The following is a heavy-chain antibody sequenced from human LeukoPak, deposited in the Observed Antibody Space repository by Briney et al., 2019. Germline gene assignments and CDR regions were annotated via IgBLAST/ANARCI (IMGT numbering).Heavy chain of an antibody. J-gene: IGHJ4*02. D-gene: IGHD5-18*01. V-gene: IGHV3-9*01. CDR2: ISWNSGSI. CDR1: GFTFDDYA. CDR3: AKGGRGYSYLPDY. Sequence: PSRSLRLSCAASGFTFDDYAMHWVRQAPGKGLEWVSGISWNSGSIGYADSVEGRFTTSRDNAKNSLYLQMNSLRAEDTALYYCAKGGRGYSYLPDYWGQGTLVTVSS.